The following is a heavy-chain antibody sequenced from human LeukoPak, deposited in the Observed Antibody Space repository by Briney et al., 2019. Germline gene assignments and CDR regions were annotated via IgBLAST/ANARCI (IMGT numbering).Heavy chain of an antibody. CDR3: ARGTYYYDSSGSWSY. Sequence: GGSLRLSCAASGFTFSSYWMHWVRQAPGKGLVWVSRINTDGSSTSYADSVKGRFTISRDNAKNTLYLQMNSLRAEDTAVYYCARGTYYYDSSGSWSYWGQGTLVTASS. D-gene: IGHD3-22*01. CDR1: GFTFSSYW. V-gene: IGHV3-74*01. J-gene: IGHJ4*02. CDR2: INTDGSST.